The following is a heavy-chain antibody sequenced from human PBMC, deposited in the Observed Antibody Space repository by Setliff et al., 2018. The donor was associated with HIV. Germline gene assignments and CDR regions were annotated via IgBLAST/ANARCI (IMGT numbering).Heavy chain of an antibody. Sequence: PSETLSLTCTVSGYSISSGYYWGWTRQPPGKGLEWIGSIYHSGSTYYNPSLKSRVTISVDTSKNQFSLKLSSVTAADTAVYYCARAMRGVVVTNMYYYYGMDVWG. CDR3: ARAMRGVVVTNMYYYYGMDV. CDR2: IYHSGST. D-gene: IGHD2-21*02. CDR1: GYSISSGYY. J-gene: IGHJ6*01. V-gene: IGHV4-38-2*02.